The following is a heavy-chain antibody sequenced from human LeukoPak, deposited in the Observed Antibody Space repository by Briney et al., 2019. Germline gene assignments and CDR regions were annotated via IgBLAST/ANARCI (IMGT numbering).Heavy chain of an antibody. D-gene: IGHD2-2*01. V-gene: IGHV1-8*01. CDR1: GYTFTSYD. Sequence: WASVKVSCKASGYTFTSYDINWVRQATGQGLEWMGWMNPNSGNTGYAQKFQGRVTMTRNTSISTAHMELSSLRSEDTAVYYCARGECSSTSCYDWFDPWGQGTLVTVSS. J-gene: IGHJ5*02. CDR3: ARGECSSTSCYDWFDP. CDR2: MNPNSGNT.